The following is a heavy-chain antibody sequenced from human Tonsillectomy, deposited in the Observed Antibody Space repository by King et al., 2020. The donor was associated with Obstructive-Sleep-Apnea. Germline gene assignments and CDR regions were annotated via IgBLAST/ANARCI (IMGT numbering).Heavy chain of an antibody. V-gene: IGHV3-23*04. Sequence: VQLVESGGGLVQPWGSLRLSCAASGFTFSSYAMSWVRQAPGKGLDWVSAISGRGGGTYYADSVKGRFTLSSDNCKNTLYLQMNSLRAEDTAVYYCAKSQPEWELQGAFDIWGQGTMVTVSS. D-gene: IGHD1-26*01. CDR2: ISGRGGGT. J-gene: IGHJ3*02. CDR1: GFTFSSYA. CDR3: AKSQPEWELQGAFDI.